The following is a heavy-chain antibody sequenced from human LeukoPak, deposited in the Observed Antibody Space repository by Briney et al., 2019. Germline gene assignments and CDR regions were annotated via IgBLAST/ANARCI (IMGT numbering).Heavy chain of an antibody. D-gene: IGHD1-26*01. CDR3: AKDTRMVTRVGATRYYYYYMDV. CDR2: ISWNSGSI. Sequence: GGSLRLSCEASGFTFDDNAMHWVRQAPGKGLEWVSGISWNSGSIGYADSVKGRFTISRDNAKNSLYLQMNSLRAEDTALHYCAKDTRMVTRVGATRYYYYYMDVWGKGTTVTVSS. CDR1: GFTFDDNA. V-gene: IGHV3-9*01. J-gene: IGHJ6*03.